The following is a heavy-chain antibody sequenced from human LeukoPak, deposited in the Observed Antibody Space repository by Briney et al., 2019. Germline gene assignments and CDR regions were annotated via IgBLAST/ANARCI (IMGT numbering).Heavy chain of an antibody. Sequence: GGSLRLSCAASGFPFSSYAMSWVRQAPGKGLEWVSAISGSGGSTYYADSVKGRFTISRDNSENTLYLQMNSLRAEDTAVYYCAVTMVRGVTDAFDIWGQGTMVTVSS. CDR3: AVTMVRGVTDAFDI. CDR2: ISGSGGST. CDR1: GFPFSSYA. V-gene: IGHV3-23*01. D-gene: IGHD3-10*01. J-gene: IGHJ3*02.